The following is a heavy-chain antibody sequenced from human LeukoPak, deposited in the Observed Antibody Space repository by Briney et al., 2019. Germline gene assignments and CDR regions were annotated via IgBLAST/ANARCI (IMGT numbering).Heavy chain of an antibody. Sequence: SETLSLTCTVSGGSITSYFWSWIRQPPGKGLEWMGYIHYSGSTKYNPSLKSRVTISVDTSKNQFSLKLSSVTAADTAVYYCARGAGWYAYWGQGTLVTVSS. V-gene: IGHV4-59*01. CDR1: GGSITSYF. CDR3: ARGAGWYAY. CDR2: IHYSGST. D-gene: IGHD6-19*01. J-gene: IGHJ4*02.